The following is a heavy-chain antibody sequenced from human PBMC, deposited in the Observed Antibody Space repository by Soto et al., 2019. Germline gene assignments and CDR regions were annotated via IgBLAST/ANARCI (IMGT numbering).Heavy chain of an antibody. V-gene: IGHV5-10-1*01. CDR2: IDPSDSYT. CDR3: ARETALYNWFDP. Sequence: GESLKISCQGSGFRFTSYWITWVRQMPGKGLEWMGRIDPSDSYTNYSPSFQGHVTISADKSISTAYLQWTSLRASDTAMYYCARETALYNWFDPWGQGTLVTVSS. CDR1: GFRFTSYW. J-gene: IGHJ5*02.